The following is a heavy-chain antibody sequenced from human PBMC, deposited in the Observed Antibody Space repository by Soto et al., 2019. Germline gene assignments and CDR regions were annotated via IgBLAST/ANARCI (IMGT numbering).Heavy chain of an antibody. CDR1: GYTFTSYA. CDR2: INAGNGNT. Sequence: QVQLVQSGAEEKKPGASVKVSCKASGYTFTSYAMHWVRQAPGQRLEWMGWINAGNGNTKYSQKFQDRVTITRDTSASTAYMERSSLRSEDTAVYYCARAPSWWYFDLWGRGTLVTVSS. J-gene: IGHJ2*01. V-gene: IGHV1-3*05. CDR3: ARAPSWWYFDL.